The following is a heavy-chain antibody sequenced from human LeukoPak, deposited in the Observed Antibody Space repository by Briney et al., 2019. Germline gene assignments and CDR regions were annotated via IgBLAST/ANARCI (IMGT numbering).Heavy chain of an antibody. Sequence: VASVKVSCKTSGYTFTGYYMHWVRQAPGQGLEWMGWINPNSSVTNHAQRFQGRVTMTRDTSISAAYMELRWLTSDDTAVYYCARERGGNSPFDSWGQGTLVTVSS. D-gene: IGHD4-23*01. J-gene: IGHJ4*02. CDR1: GYTFTGYY. V-gene: IGHV1-2*02. CDR3: ARERGGNSPFDS. CDR2: INPNSSVT.